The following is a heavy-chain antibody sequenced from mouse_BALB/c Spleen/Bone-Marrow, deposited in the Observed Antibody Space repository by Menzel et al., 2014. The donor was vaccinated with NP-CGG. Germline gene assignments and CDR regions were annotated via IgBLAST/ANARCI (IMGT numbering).Heavy chain of an antibody. CDR2: INPDSRTI. CDR3: ARSDYYGYLNY. CDR1: GFDFSRYW. J-gene: IGHJ2*01. Sequence: EVQLQESGGGLVQPGGSLKLSCAASGFDFSRYWLSWVRQAPGKGLEWIGEINPDSRTINYSPSLKDKFIISRDNAKNTLYLRLNKVRSEDTALHYCARSDYYGYLNYWGQGTTLTVSS. D-gene: IGHD1-1*01. V-gene: IGHV4-1*02.